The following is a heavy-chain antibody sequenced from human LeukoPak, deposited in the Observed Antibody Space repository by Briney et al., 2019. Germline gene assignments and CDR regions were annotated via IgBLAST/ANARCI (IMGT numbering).Heavy chain of an antibody. J-gene: IGHJ4*02. V-gene: IGHV1-2*02. Sequence: GASVKVSCKASGYTFTGYYLHWVRQAPGQGPEWMGWISPNSGDTKYAQKFQGRVTVTRDTSTSTAYMELSRLRSDDTAVYYCARDLTKNSDFWGQGTLVTVSS. D-gene: IGHD2-2*01. CDR3: ARDLTKNSDF. CDR1: GYTFTGYY. CDR2: ISPNSGDT.